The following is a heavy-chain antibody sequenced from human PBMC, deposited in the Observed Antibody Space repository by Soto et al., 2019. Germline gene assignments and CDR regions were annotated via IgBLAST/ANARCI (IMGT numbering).Heavy chain of an antibody. CDR3: ARAFKVVVTAISTYYYYGMDV. CDR2: ISAYNGNT. Sequence: ASVKVSCKASGYTFTSYGISWVRQAPGQGLEWMGWISAYNGNTNYAQKLQGRVTMTTDTSTSTAYVELRSLRSDDTAVYYCARAFKVVVTAISTYYYYGMDVWGQGTTVTSP. CDR1: GYTFTSYG. J-gene: IGHJ6*02. D-gene: IGHD2-21*02. V-gene: IGHV1-18*04.